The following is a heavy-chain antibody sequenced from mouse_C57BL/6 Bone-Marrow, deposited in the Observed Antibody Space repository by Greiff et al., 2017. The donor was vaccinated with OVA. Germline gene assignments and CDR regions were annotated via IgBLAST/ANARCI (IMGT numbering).Heavy chain of an antibody. CDR3: ARDYGSSPYYAMDY. CDR2: ISYDGSN. J-gene: IGHJ4*01. CDR1: GYSITSGYY. V-gene: IGHV3-6*01. D-gene: IGHD1-1*01. Sequence: EVKLVESGPGLVKPSQSLSLTCSVTGYSITSGYYWNWIRQFPGNKLEWMGYISYDGSNNYNPSLKNRISITRDTSKNQFFLKLNSVTTEDTATYYCARDYGSSPYYAMDYWGQGTSVTVSS.